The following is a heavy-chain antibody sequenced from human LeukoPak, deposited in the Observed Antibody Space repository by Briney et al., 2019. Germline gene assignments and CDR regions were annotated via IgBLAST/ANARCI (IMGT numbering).Heavy chain of an antibody. D-gene: IGHD2-2*01. CDR2: ISSSGSTI. V-gene: IGHV3-48*03. CDR3: ARGGYCSSTSCYVDSFDY. CDR1: GFTFSSYE. J-gene: IGHJ4*02. Sequence: GGPLRLSCAASGFTFSSYEMNWVRQAPGKGLEWLSYISSSGSTIYYADSVKGRFTISRDNAKNSLYLQTNSLRAEDTALYYCARGGYCSSTSCYVDSFDYWGQGTLVTVSS.